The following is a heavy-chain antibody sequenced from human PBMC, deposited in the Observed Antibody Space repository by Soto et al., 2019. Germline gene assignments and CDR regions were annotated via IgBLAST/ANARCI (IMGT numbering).Heavy chain of an antibody. V-gene: IGHV3-72*01. CDR3: VRVASMVWGRDYFDY. CDR2: SRNEANSYTT. D-gene: IGHD3-10*01. Sequence: EVQLVESGGGLVQPGGSLRLSCVASGFTLSDHYMDWVRQAPGKGLEWVGRSRNEANSYTTEYAPSVKGRFTISRDDLKNSLYLQMNSLKTEDTAVYYCVRVASMVWGRDYFDYWGQGTLVTVSS. J-gene: IGHJ4*02. CDR1: GFTLSDHY.